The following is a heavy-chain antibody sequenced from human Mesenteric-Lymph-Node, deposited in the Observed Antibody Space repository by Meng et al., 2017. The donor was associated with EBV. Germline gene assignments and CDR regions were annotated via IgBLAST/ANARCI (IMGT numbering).Heavy chain of an antibody. CDR1: GLTISGSA. V-gene: IGHV3-73*01. D-gene: IGHD5-18*01. Sequence: VQLVESGGGLVKPGGFLRLSCAASGLTISGSAMHWVRQASGKGLEWVALIRDKANGYATEYAASVKGRFTISRDDSKTTAYLQMSNLKTEDTAVYYCARPTFSYGHYDYWGQGTLVTVSS. CDR2: IRDKANGYAT. CDR3: ARPTFSYGHYDY. J-gene: IGHJ4*02.